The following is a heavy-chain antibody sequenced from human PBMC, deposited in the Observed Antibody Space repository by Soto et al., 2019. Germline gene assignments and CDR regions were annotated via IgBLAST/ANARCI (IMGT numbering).Heavy chain of an antibody. CDR3: ARGGYTSGWFRF. CDR2: LYFSGST. D-gene: IGHD6-19*01. J-gene: IGHJ4*02. Sequence: QVQLQESGPGLVKPSQTLSLTCTVSGLDITTGGFYWAWIRQQPGKGLEWIGHLYFSGSTNDNPSLKSRVTISRDTSKNQFSLRLSSVTAADTAIYYCARGGYTSGWFRFWGQGILVTVSS. CDR1: GLDITTGGFY. V-gene: IGHV4-31*03.